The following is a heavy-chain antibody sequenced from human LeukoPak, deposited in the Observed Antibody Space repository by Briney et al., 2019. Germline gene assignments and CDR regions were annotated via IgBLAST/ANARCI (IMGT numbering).Heavy chain of an antibody. CDR3: AKGYAEYFQH. V-gene: IGHV3-74*01. CDR1: GFTFSSYW. CDR2: INSDGSST. D-gene: IGHD1-1*01. J-gene: IGHJ1*01. Sequence: GGSLRLSCAASGFTFSSYWMHWVRKAPGKGLVWVSRINSDGSSTSYADSVKGRFTISRDNAKNALYLQMNSLRAEDTAVYYCAKGYAEYFQHWGQDTLVTVSS.